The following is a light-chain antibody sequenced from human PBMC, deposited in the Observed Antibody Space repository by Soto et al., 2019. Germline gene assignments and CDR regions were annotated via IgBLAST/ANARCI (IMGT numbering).Light chain of an antibody. CDR1: RSLGSN. Sequence: VMTQSPATLSVSPGERATLSCRASRSLGSNLAWYQQKPGQAPRLLIYGASTRAAGIPERFRGSGSGTEFTLTINSLQSDDFAVYYCQQYSDWPPWTFGQGTKVDIK. CDR3: QQYSDWPPWT. J-gene: IGKJ1*01. CDR2: GAS. V-gene: IGKV3-15*01.